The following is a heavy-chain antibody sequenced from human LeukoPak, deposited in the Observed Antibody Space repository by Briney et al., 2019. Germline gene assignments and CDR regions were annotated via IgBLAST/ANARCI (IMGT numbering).Heavy chain of an antibody. Sequence: QPGGSLRLSCAASGFTVSNDYMAWVRQAPGRGLEWVSLIYGDGTTFYTDSVKGRFTISRGNFKYTLYLQMSSLRPEDTALYYCARDRAGAQSWVALDPWGQGPWSPSPQ. D-gene: IGHD3-10*01. V-gene: IGHV3-66*02. J-gene: IGHJ5*02. CDR3: ARDRAGAQSWVALDP. CDR2: IYGDGTT. CDR1: GFTVSNDY.